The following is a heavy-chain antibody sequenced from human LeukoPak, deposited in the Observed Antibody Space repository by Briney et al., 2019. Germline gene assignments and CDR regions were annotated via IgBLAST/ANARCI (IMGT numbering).Heavy chain of an antibody. CDR1: GYTFTGYY. V-gene: IGHV1-2*02. CDR3: ARAYCGGDCYSNWFDP. D-gene: IGHD2-21*02. CDR2: INPNSGGT. J-gene: IGHJ5*02. Sequence: ASVEVSCKASGYTFTGYYMHWVRQAPGQGLEWMGWINPNSGGTNYAQKFQGRVTMTRDTSISTAYMELSRLRSDDTAVYYCARAYCGGDCYSNWFDPWGQGTLVTVSS.